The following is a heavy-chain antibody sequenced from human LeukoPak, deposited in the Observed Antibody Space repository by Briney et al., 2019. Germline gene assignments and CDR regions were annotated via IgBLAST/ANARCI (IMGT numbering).Heavy chain of an antibody. V-gene: IGHV3-48*03. CDR1: GLRFSNYE. CDR2: ISIGGDTR. J-gene: IGHJ5*02. D-gene: IGHD3-16*01. Sequence: GESLRLSCAASGLRFSNYEMDWVRQAPGKGLEWVSYISIGGDTRHYADSVKGRFTISRDNAKNSVYLQMNSLRAEDTAVYFCASLWELTMAWGQGTLVTVSS. CDR3: ASLWELTMA.